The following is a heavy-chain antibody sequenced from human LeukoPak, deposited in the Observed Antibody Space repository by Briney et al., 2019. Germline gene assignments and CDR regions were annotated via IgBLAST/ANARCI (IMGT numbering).Heavy chain of an antibody. V-gene: IGHV1-69*13. Sequence: GASVTVSCKASGGTFSSYAISWVRQAPGQGLEWMGGIIPIFGTANYAQKFQGRVTITADESTSTAYMELSSLRSEDTAVYYCARDPGRVAVAGINYFDYWGQGTLVTVSS. D-gene: IGHD6-19*01. CDR2: IIPIFGTA. CDR3: ARDPGRVAVAGINYFDY. J-gene: IGHJ4*02. CDR1: GGTFSSYA.